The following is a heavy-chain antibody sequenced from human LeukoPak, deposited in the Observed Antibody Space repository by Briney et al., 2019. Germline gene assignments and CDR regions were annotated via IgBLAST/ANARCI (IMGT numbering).Heavy chain of an antibody. CDR2: IHYSGNT. Sequence: SETLSLTCTVSGGSISSYFWSWIRQPPGKGLEWVGYIHYSGNTNYNPSLRSRVTISLDTSKNQFSLKLRSVTATDTAVYYCARLAVAATARFDYWGQGALVTVSS. CDR3: ARLAVAATARFDY. D-gene: IGHD6-19*01. J-gene: IGHJ4*02. V-gene: IGHV4-59*01. CDR1: GGSISSYF.